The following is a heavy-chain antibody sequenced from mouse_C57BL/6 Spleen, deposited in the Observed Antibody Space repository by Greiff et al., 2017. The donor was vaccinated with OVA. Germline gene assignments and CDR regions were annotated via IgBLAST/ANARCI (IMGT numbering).Heavy chain of an antibody. D-gene: IGHD2-2*01. V-gene: IGHV1-7*01. CDR1: GYTFTSYW. J-gene: IGHJ2*01. CDR3: ARDGYDDYFDC. Sequence: VKLVESGAELAKPGASVKLSCKASGYTFTSYWMHWVKQRPGQGLEWIGYINPSSGYTKYNQKFKDKATLTADKSSNTAYMQQSSLTYEDSAVYYCARDGYDDYFDCWGQGTTLTVST. CDR2: INPSSGYT.